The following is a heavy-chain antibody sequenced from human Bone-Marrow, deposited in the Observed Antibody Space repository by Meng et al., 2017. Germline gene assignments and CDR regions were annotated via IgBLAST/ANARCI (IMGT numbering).Heavy chain of an antibody. Sequence: GESLKISCAASGFTFKKYDMSWVRQAPGKGLEWVSAISGSGGSTYYADSVKGRFTISRDDSKNTLYLQMNSLRAEDTAVYYCAKDHGATSGYFANWGQGTLVTVSS. CDR2: ISGSGGST. J-gene: IGHJ4*02. D-gene: IGHD1-26*01. CDR1: GFTFKKYD. V-gene: IGHV3-23*01. CDR3: AKDHGATSGYFAN.